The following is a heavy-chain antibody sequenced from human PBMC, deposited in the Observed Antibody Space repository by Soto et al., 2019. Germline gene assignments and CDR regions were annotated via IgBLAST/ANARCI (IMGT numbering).Heavy chain of an antibody. D-gene: IGHD3-22*01. CDR2: ISAYNGNT. CDR3: ARDGKPTMIVVVNGWFDP. Sequence: GASVKVSCKASGYTFTSYGISGLRQAPGPGLEWMGWISAYNGNTNYAQKLQGRVTMTTDTSTSTAYMELRSLRSDDTAVYYCARDGKPTMIVVVNGWFDPWGQGNLVTVS. CDR1: GYTFTSYG. V-gene: IGHV1-18*01. J-gene: IGHJ5*02.